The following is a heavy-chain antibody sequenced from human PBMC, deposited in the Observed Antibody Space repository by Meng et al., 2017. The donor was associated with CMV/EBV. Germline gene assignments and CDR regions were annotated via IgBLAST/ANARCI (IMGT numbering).Heavy chain of an antibody. CDR3: TTSTMVRGVTPH. CDR2: IKSKTDGGTT. Sequence: GESLKISCAASGSTFSNAWMSWVRQAPGKGLEWVGRIKSKTDGGTTDYAAPVKGRFTTSRDDSKNTLYLQMNSLKTEDTAVYYCTTSTMVRGVTPHWGQGTLVTVSS. J-gene: IGHJ4*02. D-gene: IGHD3-10*01. CDR1: GSTFSNAW. V-gene: IGHV3-15*01.